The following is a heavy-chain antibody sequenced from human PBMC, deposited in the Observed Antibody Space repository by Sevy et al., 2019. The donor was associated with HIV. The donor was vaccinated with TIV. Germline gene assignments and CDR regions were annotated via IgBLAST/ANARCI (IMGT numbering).Heavy chain of an antibody. V-gene: IGHV3-74*01. Sequence: GGSLRLSCAASGFTFSNYYMNWVRQGPGTGLVWVARLNGDGSDINYADSVRGRFTIYRDNTKNTLYLQMSSLRGEDTAVYYCFVRIRDSSEIDYWGQGTLVTVSS. CDR3: FVRIRDSSEIDY. CDR2: LNGDGSDI. D-gene: IGHD6-6*01. CDR1: GFTFSNYY. J-gene: IGHJ4*02.